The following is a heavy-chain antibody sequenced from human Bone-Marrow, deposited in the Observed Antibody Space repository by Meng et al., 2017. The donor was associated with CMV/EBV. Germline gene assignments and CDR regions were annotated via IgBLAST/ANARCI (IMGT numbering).Heavy chain of an antibody. J-gene: IGHJ4*02. D-gene: IGHD3-10*01. Sequence: GGSLRLSCAASQFTFSSYDMNWVRQAPGEGLEWVSSISSSSSYIYYADSVKGRFTISRDNAKNSLYLQMNSLRAEDTAVYYCARGRGYGSGSYLVYFDYWGQGTLVTFSS. V-gene: IGHV3-21*01. CDR3: ARGRGYGSGSYLVYFDY. CDR1: QFTFSSYD. CDR2: ISSSSSYI.